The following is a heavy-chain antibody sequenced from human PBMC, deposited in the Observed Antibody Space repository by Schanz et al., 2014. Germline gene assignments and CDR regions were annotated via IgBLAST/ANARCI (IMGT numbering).Heavy chain of an antibody. CDR2: ISYDGSNK. D-gene: IGHD5-12*01. CDR3: ARDRPSGYALDF. CDR1: GFTFSSYG. J-gene: IGHJ4*02. Sequence: QVQLVESGGGVVQPGRSLRLSCAVSGFTFSSYGMHWVRQAPGKGLEWVALISYDGSNKHYAASVKGRFTISRDNSKKPLYVQINSLRAEDTAVYYCARDRPSGYALDFWGQGTLVTVSS. V-gene: IGHV3-30*03.